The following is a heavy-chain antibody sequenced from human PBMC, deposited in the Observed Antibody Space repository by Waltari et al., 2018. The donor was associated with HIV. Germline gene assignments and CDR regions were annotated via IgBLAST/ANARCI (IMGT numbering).Heavy chain of an antibody. CDR2: VWTDRRNE. Sequence: QVELVESGGGVVQPGRSLRLSCAASGIPFSASGMHWVRQAPGKWGDWVGRVWTDRRNEYYADSGKGRFTISRDNSKNTVYLQMNSLRAEDTAVYYCARDKGTRYLDQWGQGTLVTVSS. CDR1: GIPFSASG. CDR3: ARDKGTRYLDQ. J-gene: IGHJ5*02. V-gene: IGHV3-33*01. D-gene: IGHD1-7*01.